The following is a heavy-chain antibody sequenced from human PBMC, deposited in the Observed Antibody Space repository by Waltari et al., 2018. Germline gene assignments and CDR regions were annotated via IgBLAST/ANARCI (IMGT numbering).Heavy chain of an antibody. CDR1: GFTFDDYA. CDR2: INWNRGTI. CDR3: AKDGGILWFGEVNYFFEN. J-gene: IGHJ4*02. Sequence: EVQLVESGGGLVQPGRSLRLSCAASGFTFDDYAMHWVRQAPGKGLEWVSGINWNRGTIGYADSVKARFTISRDSAKNSLFLQMNSLRAEDTALYFCAKDGGILWFGEVNYFFENWGQGTLVTVSS. V-gene: IGHV3-9*01. D-gene: IGHD3-10*01.